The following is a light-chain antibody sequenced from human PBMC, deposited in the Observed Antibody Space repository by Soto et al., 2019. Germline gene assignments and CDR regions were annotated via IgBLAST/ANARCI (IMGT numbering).Light chain of an antibody. CDR1: SGSIASNY. CDR3: QSYAQGV. CDR2: EDN. V-gene: IGLV6-57*01. J-gene: IGLJ2*01. Sequence: NFMLTQPHSVSASPGKTVTISCTRSSGSIASNYVQWYQQRPGSSPTTVIYEDNQRPSGVPDRFSGSIDSSSNSASLTISGLKTEDEADYYCQSYAQGVFGGGTKVTVL.